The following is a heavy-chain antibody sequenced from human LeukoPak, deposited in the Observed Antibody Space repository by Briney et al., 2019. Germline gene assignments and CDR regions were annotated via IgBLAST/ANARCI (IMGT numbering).Heavy chain of an antibody. CDR1: LFSFSSYV. CDR2: VSGSGGST. V-gene: IGHV3-23*01. D-gene: IGHD3-10*01. J-gene: IGHJ4*02. Sequence: GGSLRVSCAASLFSFSSYVMSWVRQAPGKGLEWVSAVSGSGGSTYYAASVKGRFTISRDISKNTLYLQMNSLRAEDTAVYYCAKVLWFGGKYFDYWGEGGLVTVSS. CDR3: AKVLWFGGKYFDY.